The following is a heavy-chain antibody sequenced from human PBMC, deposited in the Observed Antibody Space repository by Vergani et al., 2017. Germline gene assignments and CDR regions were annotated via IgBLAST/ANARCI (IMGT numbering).Heavy chain of an antibody. D-gene: IGHD5-18*01. V-gene: IGHV3-49*04. CDR3: SRGRGYSFGYSDY. Sequence: EVQLVESGGGLVPPGRSLRLSCAASGFSFGDYAMTWVRQAPGKGLEWVAFIRNKAYGGTTEYAASVKGRFTISRYDSKRLAYLQLSGLKTEDTAVYFCSRGRGYSFGYSDYWGQGTLVTVSS. J-gene: IGHJ4*02. CDR1: GFSFGDYA. CDR2: IRNKAYGGTT.